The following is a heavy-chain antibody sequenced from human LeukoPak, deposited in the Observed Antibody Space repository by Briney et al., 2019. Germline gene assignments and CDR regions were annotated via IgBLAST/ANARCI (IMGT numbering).Heavy chain of an antibody. CDR2: IYHSGST. J-gene: IGHJ5*02. Sequence: SETLSLTCTVSGGSISGSSYYWGWIRQPPGKGLERIGYIYHSGSTYYNPSLKSRVTISVDRSKNQFSLKLSSVTAADTAVYYCARDTEGWFDPWGQGTLVTVSS. CDR1: GGSISGSSYY. V-gene: IGHV4-39*07. CDR3: ARDTEGWFDP.